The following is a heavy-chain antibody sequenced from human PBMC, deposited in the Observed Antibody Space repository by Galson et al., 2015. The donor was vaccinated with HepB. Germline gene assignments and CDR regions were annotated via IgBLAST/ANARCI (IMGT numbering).Heavy chain of an antibody. V-gene: IGHV3-23*01. D-gene: IGHD6-13*01. CDR1: GFTFDSYA. J-gene: IGHJ5*02. CDR3: ANSITAGGRGWFDP. CDR2: ISGSGGST. Sequence: SLRLSCAASGFTFDSYAMTWVRQAPGKGLEWVSDISGSGGSTYYADSVKGRFTISRDNSKNTLYLQMNSLRAADTAVYYCANSITAGGRGWFDPWGQGTLVTVSS.